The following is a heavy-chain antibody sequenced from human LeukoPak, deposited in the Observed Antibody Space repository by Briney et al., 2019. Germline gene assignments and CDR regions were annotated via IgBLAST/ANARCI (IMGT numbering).Heavy chain of an antibody. CDR2: IQYDGSNK. CDR3: AKDKIRVCLDS. Sequence: GGSLRLSCAASGFTFSSYGMHWVRQGPGKGLEWVAFIQYDGSNKYYAESAKGRFTISRDNSKNTLYLEMNSLRVEDTAVYYCAKDKIRVCLDSWGQGTLVIVSS. CDR1: GFTFSSYG. J-gene: IGHJ4*02. V-gene: IGHV3-30*02. D-gene: IGHD3-10*01.